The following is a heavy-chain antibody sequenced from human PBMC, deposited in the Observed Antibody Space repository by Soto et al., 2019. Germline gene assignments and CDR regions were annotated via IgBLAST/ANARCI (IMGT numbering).Heavy chain of an antibody. CDR2: ISSSSSYI. CDR1: GFTFSSYS. D-gene: IGHD5-12*01. J-gene: IGHJ6*03. V-gene: IGHV3-21*01. CDR3: AREVGGYSGYDNYYYYYMDV. Sequence: PGGSLRLSCAASGFTFSSYSMNWVRQAPGKGLEWVSSISSSSSYIYHADSVKGRFTISRDNAKNSLYLQMNSLRAEDTAVYYYAREVGGYSGYDNYYYYYMDVWGKGTTVTVSS.